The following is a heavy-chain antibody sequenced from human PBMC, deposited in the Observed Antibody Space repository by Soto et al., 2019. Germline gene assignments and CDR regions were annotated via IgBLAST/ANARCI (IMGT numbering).Heavy chain of an antibody. D-gene: IGHD6-13*01. V-gene: IGHV5-51*01. CDR3: ARKDIAGNSVDF. CDR1: GYSFTTYW. CDR2: IYPGDSDT. Sequence: GESLKISCKASGYSFTTYWIGWVRQMPWKGLEWMGIIYPGDSDTRYSPSFQGQVTISADKSISTAYLQWSSLKASDSAMFYCARKDIAGNSVDFWGQGTLVTVSS. J-gene: IGHJ4*02.